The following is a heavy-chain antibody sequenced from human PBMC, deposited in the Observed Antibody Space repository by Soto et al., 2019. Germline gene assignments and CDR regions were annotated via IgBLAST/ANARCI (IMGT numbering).Heavy chain of an antibody. D-gene: IGHD4-17*01. CDR2: INPNSGGT. J-gene: IGHJ4*02. Sequence: WASVKVSCKASGYTFTGYYMHWVRQAPGQGLEWMGWINPNSGGTNYAQKFQGRVTMTRDTSISTAYMELSRLRSDDTAVYYCARPDYGDYAWLDYWGQGTLVTVSS. V-gene: IGHV1-2*02. CDR1: GYTFTGYY. CDR3: ARPDYGDYAWLDY.